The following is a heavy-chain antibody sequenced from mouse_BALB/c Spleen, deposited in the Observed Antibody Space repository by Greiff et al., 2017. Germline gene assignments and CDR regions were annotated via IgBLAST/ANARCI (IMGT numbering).Heavy chain of an antibody. V-gene: IGHV3-2*02. CDR1: GYSITSDYA. CDR2: ISYSGST. D-gene: IGHD2-13*01. J-gene: IGHJ2*01. Sequence: EVKLEESGPGLVKPSQSLSLTCTVTGYSITSDYAWNWIRQFPGNKLEWMGYISYSGSTSYNPSLKSRISITRDTSKNQFFLQLNSVTTEDTATYYCARCDYFSFDYWGQGTTLTVSS. CDR3: ARCDYFSFDY.